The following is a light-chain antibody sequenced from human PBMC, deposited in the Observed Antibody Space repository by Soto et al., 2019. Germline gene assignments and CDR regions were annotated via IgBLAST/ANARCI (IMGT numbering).Light chain of an antibody. J-gene: IGKJ4*01. CDR3: PQYNDWPRT. CDR2: GAS. CDR1: QSVRSH. V-gene: IGKV3-15*01. Sequence: EVVMTQSPVTLSVSPGERATLFCRASQSVRSHLAWFQQKPGQAPNLLIFGASTRATGVPARFSGSESRTEFTLTISSLQSEDVGLYFCPQYNDWPRTFGGGTKVDIK.